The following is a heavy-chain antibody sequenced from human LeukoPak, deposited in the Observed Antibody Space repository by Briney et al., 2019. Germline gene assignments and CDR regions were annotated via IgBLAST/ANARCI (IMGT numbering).Heavy chain of an antibody. CDR2: ISGNGAST. Sequence: QPGGSLRLSCAASGFTFSSYAMNWVRQAPGKGLEWVPVISGNGASTYYADSVKGRFTISRDNSKNTVLLQMNSLRAEDTALYYCAKDLPAGPLTMWGYFDYWGLGTLVTVSS. CDR3: AKDLPAGPLTMWGYFDY. V-gene: IGHV3-23*01. J-gene: IGHJ4*02. D-gene: IGHD4/OR15-4a*01. CDR1: GFTFSSYA.